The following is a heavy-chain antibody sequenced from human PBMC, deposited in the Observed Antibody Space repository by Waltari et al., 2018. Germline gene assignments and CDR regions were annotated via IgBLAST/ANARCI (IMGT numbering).Heavy chain of an antibody. J-gene: IGHJ4*02. D-gene: IGHD5-12*01. CDR2: INRSGST. V-gene: IGHV4-34*02. Sequence: QVQLQQWGAGLLKPSETLSVTCEVFDDSFSNYYWVWIRQSPGKGLEWIGEINRSGSTTYNPSLKGRVSRALDMAKKQVSLRVTSVTAADTAVYYCAREYSSFEPIFDYGGRGTLVTVSS. CDR1: DDSFSNYY. CDR3: AREYSSFEPIFDY.